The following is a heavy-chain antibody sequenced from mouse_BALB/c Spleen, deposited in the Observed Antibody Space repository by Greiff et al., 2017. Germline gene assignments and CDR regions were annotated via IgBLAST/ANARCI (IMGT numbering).Heavy chain of an antibody. V-gene: IGHV1-14*01. D-gene: IGHD1-1*01. Sequence: SGPELVKPGASVKMSCKASGYTFTSYVMHWVKQKPGQGLEWIGYINPYNDGTKYNEKFKGKATLTSDKSSSTAYMELSSLTSEDSAVYYCAREGVTTVADYWGQGTTLTVSS. CDR2: INPYNDGT. J-gene: IGHJ2*01. CDR1: GYTFTSYV. CDR3: AREGVTTVADY.